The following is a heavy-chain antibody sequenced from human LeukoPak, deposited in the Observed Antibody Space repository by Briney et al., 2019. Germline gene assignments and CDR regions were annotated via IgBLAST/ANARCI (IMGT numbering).Heavy chain of an antibody. V-gene: IGHV4-59*01. D-gene: IGHD2-2*02. CDR1: GGSISSYY. CDR2: IYYSGST. J-gene: IGHJ4*02. Sequence: SETLSLTCTVSGGSISSYYWSWIRQPPGKGLEGIGYIYYSGSTNYNPSLKSRVTISVDTSKNQFYLQLSSVTAADTAVYYCARDTRDIPEGAFDYWGQGTLVTVSS. CDR3: ARDTRDIPEGAFDY.